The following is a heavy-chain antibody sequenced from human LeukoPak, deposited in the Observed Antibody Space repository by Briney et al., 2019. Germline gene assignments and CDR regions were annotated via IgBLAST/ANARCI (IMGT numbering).Heavy chain of an antibody. CDR3: ARDRGYCSGGSCYGGYYYYGMDV. Sequence: GGSLRLSCAASGFTFSSYWMHWVRQAPGKGLVWISRINTDESSTSYADSVKGRFTISRDNAKNTLYLQMNSLRAEDTAVYYCARDRGYCSGGSCYGGYYYYGMDVWGQGTTVTVSS. CDR2: INTDESST. V-gene: IGHV3-74*01. D-gene: IGHD2-15*01. J-gene: IGHJ6*02. CDR1: GFTFSSYW.